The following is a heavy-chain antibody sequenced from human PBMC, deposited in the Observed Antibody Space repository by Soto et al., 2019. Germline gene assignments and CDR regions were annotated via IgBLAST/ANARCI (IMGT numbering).Heavy chain of an antibody. V-gene: IGHV1-8*01. CDR2: MNPNNVNT. CDR1: GYTFTSLD. D-gene: IGHD1-26*01. CDR3: ARGVDAGVDY. Sequence: QVQLVQSGAEVKEPGASVKVSCTASGYTFTSLDINWVRQATGQGLEWMGWMNPNNVNTGYAQKFQGRVTMTRDTSISTAYMELSSLRSEDTAVYYCARGVDAGVDYWGQGTLVTVSS. J-gene: IGHJ4*02.